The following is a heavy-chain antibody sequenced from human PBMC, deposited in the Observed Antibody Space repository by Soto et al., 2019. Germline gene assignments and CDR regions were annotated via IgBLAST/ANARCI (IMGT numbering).Heavy chain of an antibody. J-gene: IGHJ6*02. CDR1: GYTFTSYY. D-gene: IGHD3-3*01. Sequence: ASVKVSCKASGYTFTSYYMHWVRQAPGQGLEWMGIINPSGGSTSYAQKFQGRVTVTRDTSTSTVYMELSSLRSEDTAVYYCARLIANYDFCMDVWGQGTTVTVSS. V-gene: IGHV1-46*01. CDR3: ARLIANYDFCMDV. CDR2: INPSGGST.